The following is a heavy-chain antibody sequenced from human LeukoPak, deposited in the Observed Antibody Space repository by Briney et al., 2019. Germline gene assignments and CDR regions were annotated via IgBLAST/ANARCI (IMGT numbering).Heavy chain of an antibody. Sequence: PSETLSLTCTVSGGSISSSSYYWGWIRQPPGKGLEWIGSIYYSGSTYYNPSLKSRVTISVDTSKNQFSLKLSSMAAADTAVYYCAKGRVNNDYWGQGTLVTVSS. D-gene: IGHD1/OR15-1a*01. CDR3: AKGRVNNDY. J-gene: IGHJ4*02. V-gene: IGHV4-39*01. CDR2: IYYSGST. CDR1: GGSISSSSYY.